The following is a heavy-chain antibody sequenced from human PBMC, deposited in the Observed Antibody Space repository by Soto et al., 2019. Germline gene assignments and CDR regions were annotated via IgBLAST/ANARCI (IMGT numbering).Heavy chain of an antibody. J-gene: IGHJ3*02. Sequence: EVQLLESGGGVVQPGGSLRLSCAASGFSFNDYAMTWVRQAPGKGLEWVSAINDDGDSTYYAYSVKGRFTISRDNSKNTVFLEMNSLRAEDTAAYHCAKVVVMRAVNDALDIWGQGTMVTVSS. CDR3: AKVVVMRAVNDALDI. CDR1: GFSFNDYA. D-gene: IGHD3-16*02. CDR2: INDDGDST. V-gene: IGHV3-23*01.